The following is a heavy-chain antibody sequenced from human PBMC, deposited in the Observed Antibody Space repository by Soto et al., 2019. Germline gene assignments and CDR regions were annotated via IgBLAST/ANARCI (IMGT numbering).Heavy chain of an antibody. CDR1: GYIFTAYS. D-gene: IGHD2-15*01. J-gene: IGHJ4*02. Sequence: ASVKVSCKASGYIFTAYSMHWVRQAPGQGLKWLGWINPNSGDTIYAQKFQDRVTMTCDTSVSTAYLELSSLSSDDTALYYCAREASAVVSLDYWGQGTLVTVSS. V-gene: IGHV1-2*02. CDR3: AREASAVVSLDY. CDR2: INPNSGDT.